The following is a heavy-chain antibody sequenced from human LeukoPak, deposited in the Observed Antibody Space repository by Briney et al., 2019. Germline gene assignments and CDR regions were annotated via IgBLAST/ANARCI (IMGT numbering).Heavy chain of an antibody. Sequence: PGGSLRLSCAASGFTFSSYAMHWVRQAPGKGLEWVAVISYDGSNKYYADSAKGRFTISRDNSKNTLYLQMNSLRAEDTAVYYCARDRRPGVGELLVYYWGQGTLVTVSS. J-gene: IGHJ4*02. D-gene: IGHD2-21*02. CDR1: GFTFSSYA. V-gene: IGHV3-30-3*01. CDR3: ARDRRPGVGELLVYY. CDR2: ISYDGSNK.